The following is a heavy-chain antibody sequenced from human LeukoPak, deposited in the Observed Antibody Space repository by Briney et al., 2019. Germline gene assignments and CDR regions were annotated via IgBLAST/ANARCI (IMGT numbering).Heavy chain of an antibody. CDR2: MYGTGEK. CDR3: TRASWVSSADAVR. D-gene: IGHD3-16*01. V-gene: IGHV3-23*01. Sequence: GGSLRLSCAASGLSFSSFAMSWVRQAPARGLEWLSSMYGTGEKFYADSVRGRFTLSRDDSRNTVYFQLNNLRVEYTALYYCTRASWVSSADAVRWGQGSVVTVSS. CDR1: GLSFSSFA. J-gene: IGHJ4*02.